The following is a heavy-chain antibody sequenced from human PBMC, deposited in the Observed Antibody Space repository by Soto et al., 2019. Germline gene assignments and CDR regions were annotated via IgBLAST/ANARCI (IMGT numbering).Heavy chain of an antibody. J-gene: IGHJ6*02. Sequence: QVQLVQSGAEVKKPGASVKVSCKASGYSFTRYGISWVRQAPGQGLEWMGWISGYNANTNYPENLQGRVTMTKDTSTSTAYMEVRNLISDDTAVYYCARMGAVPYYYYGLDVWGQGTTVTVSS. D-gene: IGHD3-16*01. CDR1: GYSFTRYG. CDR3: ARMGAVPYYYYGLDV. V-gene: IGHV1-18*01. CDR2: ISGYNANT.